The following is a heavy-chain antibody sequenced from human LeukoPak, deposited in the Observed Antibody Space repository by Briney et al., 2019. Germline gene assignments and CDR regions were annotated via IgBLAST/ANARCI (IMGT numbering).Heavy chain of an antibody. CDR3: ARQNVDTVMAINWFDP. Sequence: SETLFLTCTVSGGSISSRSYYWGWIRQPPGTGLEWIGSMYYSGSTYNNPSLKSRVTISVDTSKNQFSLKLSSVTAADTAVYYCARQNVDTVMAINWFDPWGQGTLVTVSS. CDR2: MYYSGST. CDR1: GGSISSRSYY. D-gene: IGHD5-18*01. J-gene: IGHJ5*02. V-gene: IGHV4-39*01.